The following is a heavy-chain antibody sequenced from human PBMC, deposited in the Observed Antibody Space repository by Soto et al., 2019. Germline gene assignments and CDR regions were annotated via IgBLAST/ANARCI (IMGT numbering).Heavy chain of an antibody. Sequence: SETLSLTCTVSGGSISSYYWSWIRQPPGKGLEWIGYIYYSGSTNYNPSLKSRVTISVDTSKNQFSLKLSSVTAADTAVYYCARVSYYNPQTQYFQHWGQGTLVTVS. CDR3: ARVSYYNPQTQYFQH. J-gene: IGHJ1*01. CDR2: IYYSGST. V-gene: IGHV4-59*01. CDR1: GGSISSYY. D-gene: IGHD3-10*01.